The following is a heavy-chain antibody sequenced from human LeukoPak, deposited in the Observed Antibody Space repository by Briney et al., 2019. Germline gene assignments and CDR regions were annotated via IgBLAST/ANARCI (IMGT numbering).Heavy chain of an antibody. V-gene: IGHV3-23*01. CDR3: AKRGVVIRVILVGFHKEAYYFDS. J-gene: IGHJ4*02. Sequence: RGSLRLSCAVSGITLSNYGMSWVRQAPGKGLEWVAGLSGSGGGTNYADSVKGRFTISRDNAKNTLYLQMNSLRAEDTAVYFCAKRGVVIRVILVGFHKEAYYFDSWGQGALVTVSS. CDR2: LSGSGGGT. D-gene: IGHD3-10*01. CDR1: GITLSNYG.